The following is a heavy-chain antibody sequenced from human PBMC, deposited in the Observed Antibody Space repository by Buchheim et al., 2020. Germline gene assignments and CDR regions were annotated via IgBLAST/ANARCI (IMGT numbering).Heavy chain of an antibody. J-gene: IGHJ4*02. CDR2: ISYDGSNK. Sequence: QVQLVESGGGVVQPGRSLRLSCAASGFTFSSYAMHWVRQAPGKGLEWVAVISYDGSNKYYADSVKGRFTISRDNSKNTLYLQMNSLRAEDTAVYYCASDEQQLGKPYYFDYWGQGTL. CDR3: ASDEQQLGKPYYFDY. CDR1: GFTFSSYA. D-gene: IGHD6-13*01. V-gene: IGHV3-30-3*01.